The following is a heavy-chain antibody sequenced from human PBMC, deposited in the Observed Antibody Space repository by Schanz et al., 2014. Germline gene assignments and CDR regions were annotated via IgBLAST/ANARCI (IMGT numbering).Heavy chain of an antibody. Sequence: QVQLVQSGAEVKKPGASVKVSCKASGYTFTSYGIRWVRQAPGQGLEWMGWISVYNHNKEYDQKFQGRVTMTTDTATSTAYMALTDLRSDDTAVYYCARDRLFFDRDGLCDFDSWGQGTLVTVSS. CDR3: ARDRLFFDRDGLCDFDS. J-gene: IGHJ4*02. CDR1: GYTFTSYG. V-gene: IGHV1-18*01. D-gene: IGHD3-3*01. CDR2: ISVYNHNK.